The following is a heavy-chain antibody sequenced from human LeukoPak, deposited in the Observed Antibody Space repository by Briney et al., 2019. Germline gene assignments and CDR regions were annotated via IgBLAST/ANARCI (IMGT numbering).Heavy chain of an antibody. CDR3: AKHVGIAAAGTDY. Sequence: PGGSLRLSCAASGFSFSDYWMSWVRQAPGKGLEWVANIKQDGSEKNYVDSVKGRFTISRDNAKNSLSLQMVSLRAEDTAVYYCAKHVGIAAAGTDYWGQGTLVTVSP. V-gene: IGHV3-7*01. CDR1: GFSFSDYW. CDR2: IKQDGSEK. J-gene: IGHJ4*02. D-gene: IGHD6-13*01.